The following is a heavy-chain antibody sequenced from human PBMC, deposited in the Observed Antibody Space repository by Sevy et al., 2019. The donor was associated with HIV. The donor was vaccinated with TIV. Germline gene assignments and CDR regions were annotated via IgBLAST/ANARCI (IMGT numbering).Heavy chain of an antibody. CDR3: ARGSYSSGWTETNWFDP. D-gene: IGHD6-19*01. CDR2: IYYSGST. Sequence: SETLSLTCTVSGGSISSGGYYWSWIRQHPGKGLEWIGYIYYSGSTYYNPSLKSRVTISVDTSKNQFSLKLSSVTAADTAVYYCARGSYSSGWTETNWFDPWGQGTLVTVSS. V-gene: IGHV4-31*03. CDR1: GGSISSGGYY. J-gene: IGHJ5*02.